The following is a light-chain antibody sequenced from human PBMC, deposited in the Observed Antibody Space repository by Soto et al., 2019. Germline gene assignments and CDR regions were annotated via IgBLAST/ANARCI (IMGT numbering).Light chain of an antibody. Sequence: QSVLTQPPAASGTPGQRVTISCSGSRSNIGSNTVTWYQQLPGTAPKLLIYSNSQRPSGVPDRFSGSKSGTSASLAISGLQSEDEADYHCAAWDDSLNGVVFGGGTKLTVL. CDR2: SNS. J-gene: IGLJ2*01. V-gene: IGLV1-44*01. CDR3: AAWDDSLNGVV. CDR1: RSNIGSNT.